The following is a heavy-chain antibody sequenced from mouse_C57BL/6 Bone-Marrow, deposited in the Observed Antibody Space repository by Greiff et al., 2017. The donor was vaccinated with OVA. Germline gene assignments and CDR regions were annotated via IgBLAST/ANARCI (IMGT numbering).Heavy chain of an antibody. V-gene: IGHV1-15*01. J-gene: IGHJ2*01. CDR1: GYTFTDYE. Sequence: QVQLQHPGAELVKPGASVKLSCKASGYTFTDYEMHWVKQTPVHGLEWIGAIDPETGGTAYNQKFKGKAILTADKSSSTAYMELRSLTSEDSAVYYCTRQGTTMVRRYFDYWGQGTTLTVSS. CDR2: IDPETGGT. CDR3: TRQGTTMVRRYFDY. D-gene: IGHD2-1*01.